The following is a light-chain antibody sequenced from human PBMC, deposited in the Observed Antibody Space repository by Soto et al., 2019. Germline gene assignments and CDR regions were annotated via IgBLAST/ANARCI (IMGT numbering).Light chain of an antibody. J-gene: IGKJ1*01. CDR1: QYIHNY. Sequence: DIQMTQSPSTLSAPVGDRVTITCRASQYIHNYLAWYQQKPGEAPKLLIYEAANLESGGPSRFSGSETGTEFTLTISSLQPDDFATYYCQPSNNYPWTFGQGTRVEI. CDR2: EAA. V-gene: IGKV1-5*03. CDR3: QPSNNYPWT.